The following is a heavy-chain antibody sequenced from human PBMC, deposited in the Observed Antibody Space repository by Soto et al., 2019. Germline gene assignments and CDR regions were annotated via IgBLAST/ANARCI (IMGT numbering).Heavy chain of an antibody. V-gene: IGHV4-31*03. Sequence: SETLSLTCTVSGGSISSGGYYWSWIRQHPGKGLEWIGYIYYSGSTYYNPSLKSRVTISVDTSKNQFSLKLSSVTAADTAVYYCARVVPAAIVDYWGQGTLVTSPQ. CDR1: GGSISSGGYY. CDR3: ARVVPAAIVDY. J-gene: IGHJ4*02. D-gene: IGHD2-2*01. CDR2: IYYSGST.